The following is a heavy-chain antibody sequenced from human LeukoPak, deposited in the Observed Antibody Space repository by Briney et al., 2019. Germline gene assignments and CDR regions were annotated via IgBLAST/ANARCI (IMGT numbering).Heavy chain of an antibody. V-gene: IGHV3-23*01. Sequence: GGTLRLSCAASGFTFSSYGMSWVRQAPGKGLEWVSAISGSGGSTYYADSVKGRFSISRDNAKNSLYLQMNSLRAEDTALYYCVRDDGYWGQGTLVTVSS. CDR2: ISGSGGST. CDR3: VRDDGY. J-gene: IGHJ4*02. CDR1: GFTFSSYG.